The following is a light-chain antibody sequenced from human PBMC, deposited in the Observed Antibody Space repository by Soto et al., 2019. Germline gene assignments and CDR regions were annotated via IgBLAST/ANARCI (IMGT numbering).Light chain of an antibody. CDR1: ENVDIY. Sequence: EIVLTQSPATLSLSPGERATLSCRASENVDIYLAWYQQKPGQAPRLLIYDGSNRATGIPARFSGSGSGTDVTLTISSLEPEDFAIYYCQQRRSWPPLTFGGGTRVEIK. J-gene: IGKJ4*01. CDR2: DGS. V-gene: IGKV3-11*01. CDR3: QQRRSWPPLT.